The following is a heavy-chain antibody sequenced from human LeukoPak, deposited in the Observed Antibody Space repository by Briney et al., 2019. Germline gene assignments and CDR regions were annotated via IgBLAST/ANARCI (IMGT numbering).Heavy chain of an antibody. CDR2: IYYSGST. D-gene: IGHD2-2*01. J-gene: IGHJ4*02. V-gene: IGHV4-30-4*08. CDR3: ARDQVIVPAVDY. Sequence: PSETLSLTCTVSGASISSAPYHWSWIRQAPGKGLEWIGYIYYSGSTYYNPSLKSRVTISVDTSKNQFSLKLSSVTAADTAVYYCARDQVIVPAVDYWGQGTLVTVSS. CDR1: GASISSAPYH.